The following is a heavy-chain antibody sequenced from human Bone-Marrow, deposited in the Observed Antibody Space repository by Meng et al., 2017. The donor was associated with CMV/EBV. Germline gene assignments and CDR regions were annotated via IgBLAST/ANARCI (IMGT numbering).Heavy chain of an antibody. D-gene: IGHD3-3*01. Sequence: ASVKVSCKASGYTFTGYYMHWVRQATGQGLEWMGMMNPSSGNTGYAQKFQGRVTMTRNTSISTAYMELSSLRSEDTAVYYCARRYYDFWSGYRSSYYYYYGMDVWGQGTTVTVSS. J-gene: IGHJ6*02. V-gene: IGHV1-8*02. CDR2: MNPSSGNT. CDR1: GYTFTGYY. CDR3: ARRYYDFWSGYRSSYYYYYGMDV.